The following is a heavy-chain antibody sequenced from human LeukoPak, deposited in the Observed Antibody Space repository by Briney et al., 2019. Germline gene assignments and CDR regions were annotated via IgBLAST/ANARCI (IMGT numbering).Heavy chain of an antibody. V-gene: IGHV4-59*01. CDR1: GGSISSYY. J-gene: IGHJ4*02. D-gene: IGHD1-26*01. CDR2: IYYTGST. Sequence: PSETLSLTCTVSGGSISSYYWSWIRQPPGKGLEWIGFIYYTGSTNYNPSLKSRVTISVDTSKNQFSLKLTSVTAADTALYYCARSFDEWELVNFGYWGQGALVTVSS. CDR3: ARSFDEWELVNFGY.